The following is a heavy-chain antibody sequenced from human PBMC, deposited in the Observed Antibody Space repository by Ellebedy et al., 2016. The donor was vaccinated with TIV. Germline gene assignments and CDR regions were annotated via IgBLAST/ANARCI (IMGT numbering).Heavy chain of an antibody. D-gene: IGHD6-19*01. Sequence: ESLKISCTVSGGSISSYFWTWIRQPPGKGLEWIGDIYYSGNTYYNPSLKSRASMSVDTSNNHFSLRLNSVTAADTAVYYCVRGRGIAVAGTYEDTWFDPWGQGTLVTVSS. CDR2: IYYSGNT. CDR3: VRGRGIAVAGTYEDTWFDP. V-gene: IGHV4-59*01. CDR1: GGSISSYF. J-gene: IGHJ5*02.